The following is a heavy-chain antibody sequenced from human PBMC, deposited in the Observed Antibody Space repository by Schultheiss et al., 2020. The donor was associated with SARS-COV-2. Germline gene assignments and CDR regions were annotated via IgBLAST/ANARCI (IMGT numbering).Heavy chain of an antibody. Sequence: GGSLRLSCAASGFTVSSNYMSWVRQAPGKGPVWVSRINADGSSTTYADSVKGRFTISRDNAKNSLYLQMNSLRGEDTAIYYCAKKGFFSGRADAFDIWGQGTLVTVAS. V-gene: IGHV3-74*01. D-gene: IGHD6-19*01. CDR3: AKKGFFSGRADAFDI. CDR1: GFTVSSNY. CDR2: INADGSST. J-gene: IGHJ3*02.